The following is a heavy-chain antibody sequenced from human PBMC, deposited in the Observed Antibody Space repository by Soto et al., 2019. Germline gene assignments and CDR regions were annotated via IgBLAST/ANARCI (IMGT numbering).Heavy chain of an antibody. CDR3: ARDLSRGYSGYGDFDY. CDR1: GYTFTGYY. D-gene: IGHD5-12*01. J-gene: IGHJ4*02. Sequence: ASVKVSCKASGYTFTGYYMHWVRQAPGQGLEWMGWINANNGSTNYAQKLQGWVTMTTDTSMSTAYMELRSLRSDDTAVYYCARDLSRGYSGYGDFDYWGQGTLVTVSS. V-gene: IGHV1-2*04. CDR2: INANNGST.